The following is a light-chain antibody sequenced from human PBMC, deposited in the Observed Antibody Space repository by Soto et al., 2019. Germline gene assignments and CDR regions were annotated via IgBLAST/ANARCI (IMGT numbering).Light chain of an antibody. Sequence: EIVLTQSPGTLSLSPGDRATLSCRASQRVSTFLAWYQQRPGQAPRLLISEASNRATGIPARFSGSGSGTDFTLTISSLEPEDFAVYDCQQSHNWPRTFGQGTTVDIK. CDR1: QRVSTF. J-gene: IGKJ1*01. CDR2: EAS. V-gene: IGKV3-11*01. CDR3: QQSHNWPRT.